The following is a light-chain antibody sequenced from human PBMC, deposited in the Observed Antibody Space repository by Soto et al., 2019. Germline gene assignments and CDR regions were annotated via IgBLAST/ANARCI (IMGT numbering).Light chain of an antibody. CDR2: GAS. Sequence: EIVMTQSPATLSVSPGARATLSCRASQSVSSTLAWYQQKPGQAPRLLIYGASTRASGIPARFSGSGSGTEFTLTISSLQSEDFAVYSCQQYNNWPFTFGPGTKVDI. V-gene: IGKV3-15*01. CDR3: QQYNNWPFT. J-gene: IGKJ3*01. CDR1: QSVSST.